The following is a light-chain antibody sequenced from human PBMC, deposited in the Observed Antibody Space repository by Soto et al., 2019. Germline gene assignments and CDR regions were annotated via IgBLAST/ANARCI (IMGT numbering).Light chain of an antibody. CDR2: GAS. Sequence: EIVMTQSPATLSVSPGERATLSCRASQSVSSNLAWYQQKPGQAPSLLIYGASPRATGIPARFSGGGSGTEFTLTISGLQSEDFATYYCQQYNNWPVTFGGGTKVDIK. CDR3: QQYNNWPVT. J-gene: IGKJ4*01. CDR1: QSVSSN. V-gene: IGKV3-15*01.